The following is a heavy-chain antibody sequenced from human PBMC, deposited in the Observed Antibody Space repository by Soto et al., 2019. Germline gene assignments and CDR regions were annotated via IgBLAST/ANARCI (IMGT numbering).Heavy chain of an antibody. V-gene: IGHV3-7*01. CDR2: IKPDGSQR. CDR1: GFTFSTYW. J-gene: IGHJ3*02. CDR3: ARDGVLRFLEWLATQNAFDI. D-gene: IGHD3-3*01. Sequence: PRLSCEASGFTFSTYWMSWIRQAPGKGLEWVGNIKPDGSQRYIVDSVQGRFTTSRDNSKNTLYLQMNSLRAEDTAVYYCARDGVLRFLEWLATQNAFDIWGQGTMVTVSS.